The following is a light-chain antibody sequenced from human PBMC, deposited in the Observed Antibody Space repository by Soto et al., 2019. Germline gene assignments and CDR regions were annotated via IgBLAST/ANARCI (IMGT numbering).Light chain of an antibody. V-gene: IGLV1-40*01. Sequence: QPVLTQPPSVSGAPGQRVTISCTGNSSNIGAGYDVHWYQQLQVTAPKLLIYGNSNRPSGVPDRFSGSKSGTSASLAITGLQAEDEADYYCQSYDSSLSILFGGGTKLTVL. CDR1: SSNIGAGYD. J-gene: IGLJ2*01. CDR3: QSYDSSLSIL. CDR2: GNS.